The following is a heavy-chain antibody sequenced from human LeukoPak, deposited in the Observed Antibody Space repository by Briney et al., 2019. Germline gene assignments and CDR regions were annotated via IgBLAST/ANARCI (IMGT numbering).Heavy chain of an antibody. V-gene: IGHV3-7*05. J-gene: IGHJ6*03. CDR3: ARQSEQVNYHLDV. Sequence: GGSLRLSCAASGFTFSRYWMTWVRQAPGKGLEWVANIKQDGSIKNYVESVKGRFTSSRDNAKESVYLELNSLRAEDTAVYFCARQSEQVNYHLDVWGRGTTVTVSS. CDR1: GFTFSRYW. D-gene: IGHD6-13*01. CDR2: IKQDGSIK.